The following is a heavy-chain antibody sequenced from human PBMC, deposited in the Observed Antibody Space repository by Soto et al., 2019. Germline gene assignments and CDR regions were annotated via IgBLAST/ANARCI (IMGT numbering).Heavy chain of an antibody. D-gene: IGHD4-17*01. Sequence: TLSLTCTVSGGSISSGGYYWSWIRQHPGKGLEWIGYIYYSGSTYYNPSLKSRVTISVDTSKNQFSLKLSSVTAADTAVYYCARSNWPLYGDYVGVDFDYWGQGTLVTVYS. CDR2: IYYSGST. CDR3: ARSNWPLYGDYVGVDFDY. V-gene: IGHV4-31*03. CDR1: GGSISSGGYY. J-gene: IGHJ4*02.